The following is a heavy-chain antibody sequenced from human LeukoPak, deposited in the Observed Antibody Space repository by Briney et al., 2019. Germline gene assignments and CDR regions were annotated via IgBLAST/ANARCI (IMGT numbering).Heavy chain of an antibody. Sequence: TGGSLRLSCAASGFTFSSYAMHWVRQAPGKGLEWVSYISSSSSTIYYADSVKGRFTISRDNAKNSLYLQMNSLRDEDTAVYYCARSISGDSSGYYYVRSLGFDPWGQGTLVTVSS. CDR3: ARSISGDSSGYYYVRSLGFDP. CDR2: ISSSSSTI. D-gene: IGHD3-22*01. J-gene: IGHJ5*02. V-gene: IGHV3-48*02. CDR1: GFTFSSYA.